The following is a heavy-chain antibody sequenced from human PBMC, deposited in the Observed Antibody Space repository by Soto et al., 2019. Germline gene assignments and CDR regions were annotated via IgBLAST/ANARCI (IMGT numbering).Heavy chain of an antibody. Sequence: PSETLSLTCAVYGGSFSGYYWSWIRQPPGKGLEWIGEINHSGSTNYNPSLKSRVTISVDTSKNQFSLKLSSVTAADTAVYYCARGGTMVRGVITVAGYGMDVWGQGTKVTVSS. D-gene: IGHD3-10*01. CDR1: GGSFSGYY. CDR2: INHSGST. CDR3: ARGGTMVRGVITVAGYGMDV. J-gene: IGHJ6*02. V-gene: IGHV4-34*01.